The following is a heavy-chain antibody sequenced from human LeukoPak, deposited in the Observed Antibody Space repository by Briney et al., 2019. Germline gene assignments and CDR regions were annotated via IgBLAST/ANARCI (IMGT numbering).Heavy chain of an antibody. CDR1: GGSISSYY. J-gene: IGHJ4*02. Sequence: PSETLSLTCTVSGGSISSYYWSWIRQPPGKGLEWIGYIYYSGSTNYNPSLKSRVTISVDTSKNQFSLKLSSVTAADTAVYYCARTTGEWFPEYWGQGTLVTVSS. CDR3: ARTTGEWFPEY. V-gene: IGHV4-59*12. CDR2: IYYSGST. D-gene: IGHD3-3*01.